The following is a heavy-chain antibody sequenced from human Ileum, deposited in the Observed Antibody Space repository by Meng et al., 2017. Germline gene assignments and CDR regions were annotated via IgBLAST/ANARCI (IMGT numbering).Heavy chain of an antibody. CDR2: IYYSGST. CDR1: GGAISSGDYY. V-gene: IGHV4-30-4*01. J-gene: IGHJ5*02. D-gene: IGHD3-3*01. Sequence: QVQLQESGPGLVKPSQTLSLTVTVSGGAISSGDYYWSGIRQPPGKGLEWIGYIYYSGSTYYNPSLKSRVTISVDTSKSQFSLKLSSVTAADTAVYYCARENTIFGVVWGSWFDPWGQGTLVTVSS. CDR3: ARENTIFGVVWGSWFDP.